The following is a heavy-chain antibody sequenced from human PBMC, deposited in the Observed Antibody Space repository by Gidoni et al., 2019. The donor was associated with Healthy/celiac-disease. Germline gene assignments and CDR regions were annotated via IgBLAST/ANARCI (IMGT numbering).Heavy chain of an antibody. D-gene: IGHD3-22*01. CDR2: IWYDGSNK. CDR1: GFTFSSYG. CDR3: ARDYGASLSSGYYQVLSGYYYYYGMDV. Sequence: QVQLVESGGGVVQPGRSLRLSCAASGFTFSSYGMHWVRRAPGKGLEWVAVIWYDGSNKYYADSVKGRFTISRDNSKNTLYLQMNSLRAEDTAVYYCARDYGASLSSGYYQVLSGYYYYYGMDVWGQGTTVTVSS. V-gene: IGHV3-33*01. J-gene: IGHJ6*02.